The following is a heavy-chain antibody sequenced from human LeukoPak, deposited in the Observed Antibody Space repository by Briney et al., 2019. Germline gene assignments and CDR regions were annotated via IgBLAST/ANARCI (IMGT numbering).Heavy chain of an antibody. D-gene: IGHD3-22*01. J-gene: IGHJ4*02. Sequence: PSETLSLTCAVYGGSFSGYYWSWIRQPPGKGLEWIGEINHSGSTNYNPSLKSRVTISVDTSKNQFSLKLSSVTAADTAVYYCARQHSSSYYYFDYWGQGTLVTVSS. V-gene: IGHV4-34*01. CDR3: ARQHSSSYYYFDY. CDR2: INHSGST. CDR1: GGSFSGYY.